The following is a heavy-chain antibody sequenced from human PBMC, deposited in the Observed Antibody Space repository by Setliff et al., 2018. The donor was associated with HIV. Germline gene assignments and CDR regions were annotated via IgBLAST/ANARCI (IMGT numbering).Heavy chain of an antibody. D-gene: IGHD3-16*01. CDR3: AREITYDYVWGSFRQGAFDI. V-gene: IGHV4-61*09. CDR1: GGSISSGTYY. Sequence: SETLSLTCTVSGGSISSGTYYWSWIRQPAGKGLEWIGHIYTDGSTNFNPSLKSRVTISVDTSRNHFSLKLISVTAADTAVYYCAREITYDYVWGSFRQGAFDIWGQGTLVTVSS. CDR2: IYTDGST. J-gene: IGHJ3*02.